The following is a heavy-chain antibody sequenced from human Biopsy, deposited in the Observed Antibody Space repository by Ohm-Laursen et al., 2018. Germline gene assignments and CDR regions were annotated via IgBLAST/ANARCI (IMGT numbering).Heavy chain of an antibody. CDR1: GGTFTNYA. V-gene: IGHV1-69*01. CDR2: IIPIFGTA. D-gene: IGHD1-26*01. Sequence: SSVKVSCKASGGTFTNYAISWVRQAPGQGLEWMGGIIPIFGTANYAQKFQGRVTITADESTSIAYMELSSLRSDDTAVYYCARDALGGGSYRFFYWGQGSLVTVSS. CDR3: ARDALGGGSYRFFY. J-gene: IGHJ4*02.